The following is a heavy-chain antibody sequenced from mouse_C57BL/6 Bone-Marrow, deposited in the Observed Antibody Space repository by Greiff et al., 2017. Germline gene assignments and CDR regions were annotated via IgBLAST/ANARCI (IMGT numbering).Heavy chain of an antibody. CDR1: GYTFTSYT. CDR2: INPSSGYT. Sequence: QVQLQQSGAELARPGASVKMSCKASGYTFTSYTMHWVKQRPGQGLEWIGYINPSSGYTKYNQKFKDKATLTADKSSSTAYMQLSSLTSEDTKVYYCARAQLGLFDCWGQGTTLTVST. J-gene: IGHJ2*01. CDR3: ARAQLGLFDC. V-gene: IGHV1-4*01. D-gene: IGHD4-1*02.